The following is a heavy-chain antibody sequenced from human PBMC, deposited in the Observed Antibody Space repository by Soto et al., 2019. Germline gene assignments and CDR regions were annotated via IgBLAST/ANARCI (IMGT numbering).Heavy chain of an antibody. D-gene: IGHD2-15*01. CDR1: GDIFTAYS. Sequence: QVQLVQSGAEVKKPGASVKVSCKASGDIFTAYSMHWVRQAPGQGLEWMGVVNPSGGSTNYAQKFQGRITMTRDMSTSTVYMDLSSLTSEDTAVYYCAREENCSDGICYSEYFQRWGQGTLVTVSS. V-gene: IGHV1-46*01. CDR2: VNPSGGST. CDR3: AREENCSDGICYSEYFQR. J-gene: IGHJ1*01.